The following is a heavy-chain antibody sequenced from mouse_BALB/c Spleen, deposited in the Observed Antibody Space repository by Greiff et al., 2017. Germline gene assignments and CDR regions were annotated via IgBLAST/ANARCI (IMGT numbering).Heavy chain of an antibody. CDR2: IDPETGGT. Sequence: VQLQQSGAELVRPGASVTLSCKASGYTFTDYEMHWVKQTPVHGLEWIGAIDPETGGTAYNQKFKGKATLTADKSSSTAYMELRSLTSEDSAVYYCTREVRRYYAMDYWGQGTSVTVSS. CDR1: GYTFTDYE. CDR3: TREVRRYYAMDY. V-gene: IGHV1-15*01. D-gene: IGHD2-14*01. J-gene: IGHJ4*01.